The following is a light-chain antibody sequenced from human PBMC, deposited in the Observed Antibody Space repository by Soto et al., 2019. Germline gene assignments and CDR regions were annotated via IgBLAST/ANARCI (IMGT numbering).Light chain of an antibody. J-gene: IGLJ2*01. CDR2: DDV. V-gene: IGLV1-51*01. CDR1: RSNVGENY. Sequence: QSVLTQTPSVSAAPGQRVTISCSGSRSNVGENYVSWYQQFPGTAPQLVIYDDVKRSPGIPDRFSAYKSGTSATLAITGLQTGDEADYYCGTWDDSLSAGLFGTGTKLTVL. CDR3: GTWDDSLSAGL.